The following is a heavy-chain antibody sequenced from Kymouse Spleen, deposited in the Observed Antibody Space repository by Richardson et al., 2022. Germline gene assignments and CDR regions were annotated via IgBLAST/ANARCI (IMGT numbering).Heavy chain of an antibody. J-gene: IGHJ4*02. Sequence: QLQLQESGPGLVKPSETLSLTCTVSGGSISSSSYYWGWIRQPPGKGLEWIGSIYYSGSTYYNPSLKSRVTISVDTSKNQFSLKLSSVTAADTAVYYCARQYNWNYDFDYWGQGTLVTVSS. V-gene: IGHV4-39*01. CDR2: IYYSGST. CDR3: ARQYNWNYDFDY. D-gene: IGHD1-7*01. CDR1: GGSISSSSYY.